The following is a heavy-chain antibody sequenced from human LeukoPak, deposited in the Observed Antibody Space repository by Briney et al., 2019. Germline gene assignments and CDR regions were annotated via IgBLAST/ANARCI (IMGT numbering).Heavy chain of an antibody. J-gene: IGHJ6*02. D-gene: IGHD1-26*01. CDR1: GGSLSGYS. V-gene: IGHV4-4*07. CDR3: ARGERAGDYHYGLDV. CDR2: IYTTGIT. Sequence: SETLSLTCTVSGGSLSGYSWNFIRHPAGKGLEWIGRIYTTGITNYNPSLKSRVTMSIDTSKSQFSLKLSSVTAADTAVYYCARGERAGDYHYGLDVWGQGTTVSVSS.